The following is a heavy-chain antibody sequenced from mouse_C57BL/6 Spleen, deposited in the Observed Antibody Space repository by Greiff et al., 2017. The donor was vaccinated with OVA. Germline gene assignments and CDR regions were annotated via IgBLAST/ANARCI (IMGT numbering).Heavy chain of an antibody. J-gene: IGHJ2*01. CDR3: ARGYYSNFHFDY. D-gene: IGHD2-5*01. CDR2: INPNNGGT. V-gene: IGHV1-22*01. Sequence: VQLQQSGPELVKPGASVKMSCKASGYTFTDYNMHWVKQSHGKSLEWIGYINPNNGGTSYNQKFKGKATLTVNKSSSTAYMELRSLTSEDSAVYYCARGYYSNFHFDYWGQGTTLTVSS. CDR1: GYTFTDYN.